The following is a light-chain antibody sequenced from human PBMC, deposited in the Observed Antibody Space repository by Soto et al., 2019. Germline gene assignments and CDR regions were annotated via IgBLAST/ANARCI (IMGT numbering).Light chain of an antibody. CDR3: QQYHHWPPIT. CDR1: QTISSW. V-gene: IGKV1-5*01. Sequence: SVGDRVTITCRASQTISSWLAWYQQKPGKAPKLLIHAASTLESGAPSRFSGSGSGTDFTLTISSLQSEDFAVYYCQQYHHWPPITFGQGTRLEIK. CDR2: AAS. J-gene: IGKJ5*01.